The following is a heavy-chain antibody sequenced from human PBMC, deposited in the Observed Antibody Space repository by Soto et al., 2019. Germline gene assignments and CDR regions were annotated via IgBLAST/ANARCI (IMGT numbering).Heavy chain of an antibody. Sequence: QVQLVQSGAEEKKPGASVKVSCKASGYTFTSYGLHWVRQAPGQRLEWMGWINAGNGNTKYSQKFQGRVTITRDTSASTVYMGLSSLRSEDTAVSYCASNHLGATRYGMDVWGQGTTVTVAS. CDR3: ASNHLGATRYGMDV. CDR1: GYTFTSYG. V-gene: IGHV1-3*05. D-gene: IGHD1-26*01. J-gene: IGHJ6*02. CDR2: INAGNGNT.